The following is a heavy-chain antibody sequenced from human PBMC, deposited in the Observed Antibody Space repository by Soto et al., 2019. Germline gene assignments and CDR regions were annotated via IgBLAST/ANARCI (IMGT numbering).Heavy chain of an antibody. D-gene: IGHD6-13*01. CDR1: GGSISPYY. CDR3: ARKGAAASYSHYYMDV. V-gene: IGHV4-59*01. J-gene: IGHJ6*03. Sequence: QVQLQESGPGLVKHSETLSLTCTVSGGSISPYYWSWIRQPPGKGLEWIGYIYYSGNTNYNPSLESRVTISVDTSRNQFSLKLTSVTAADTAVYYCARKGAAASYSHYYMDVWGRGTTVTVSS. CDR2: IYYSGNT.